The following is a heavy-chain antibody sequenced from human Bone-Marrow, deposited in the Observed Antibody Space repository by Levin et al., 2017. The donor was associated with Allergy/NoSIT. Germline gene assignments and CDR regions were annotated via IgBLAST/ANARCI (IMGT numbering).Heavy chain of an antibody. Sequence: GGSLRLSCTGSGFTFNDYALNWVRQAPGKGLEWVSVISAGFGSSTYYADSVKGRFIISRDRSKNTLYLQMNSLRADDTAVYYCAKDICPSSSCWYGGMDVWGQGTTVTVSS. D-gene: IGHD2-2*01. CDR3: AKDICPSSSCWYGGMDV. J-gene: IGHJ6*02. CDR2: ISAGFGSST. CDR1: GFTFNDYA. V-gene: IGHV3-23*01.